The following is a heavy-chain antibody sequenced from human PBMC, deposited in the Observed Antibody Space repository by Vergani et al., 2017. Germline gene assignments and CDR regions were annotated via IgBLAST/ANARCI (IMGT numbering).Heavy chain of an antibody. CDR1: GFTFSSYG. CDR2: IRYDGSNK. J-gene: IGHJ4*02. D-gene: IGHD7-27*01. Sequence: QVQLVESGGGVVQPGRSLRLSCAASGFTFSSYGMHWVRQAPGKGLEWVAVIRYDGSNKYYADSVKGRFTISRDNSKNTLYLQMNSLRAEDTAVYYCARVPGDGNYFDYWGQGTLVTVSS. V-gene: IGHV3-33*01. CDR3: ARVPGDGNYFDY.